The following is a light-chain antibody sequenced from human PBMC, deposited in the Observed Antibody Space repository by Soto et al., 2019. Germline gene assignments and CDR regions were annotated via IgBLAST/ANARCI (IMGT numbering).Light chain of an antibody. CDR3: QERGRWPRGS. CDR1: RTVSTN. Sequence: DIVMTQSPATLSVSPGERATLSCRASRTVSTNLAWYQQKPGQAPRLLIYYTSTRATGIPARFSGSGSGKEFTLTISSLQSEDFAVYYCQERGRWPRGSFGGGTKVEMK. CDR2: YTS. J-gene: IGKJ4*01. V-gene: IGKV3-15*01.